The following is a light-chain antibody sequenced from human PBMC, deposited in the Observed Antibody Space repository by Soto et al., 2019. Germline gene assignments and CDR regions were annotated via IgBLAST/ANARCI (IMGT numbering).Light chain of an antibody. Sequence: QSALTQPTSASGSPGQSITISCTGTSSDVGGYNFVSWYQQHPGKAPKLMIYDVTERPSGVPDRFSGSKSGNTASLTVSGLQGEDEADYYCSSYTGSSTPVLFGAGTQLTVL. CDR2: DVT. J-gene: IGLJ2*01. V-gene: IGLV2-8*01. CDR1: SSDVGGYNF. CDR3: SSYTGSSTPVL.